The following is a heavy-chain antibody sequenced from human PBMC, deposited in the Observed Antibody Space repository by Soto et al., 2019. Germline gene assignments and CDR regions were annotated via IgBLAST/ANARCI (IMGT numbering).Heavy chain of an antibody. J-gene: IGHJ6*03. D-gene: IGHD5-12*01. V-gene: IGHV1-2*04. CDR3: ARESGGATATLDYYYFYMDV. CDR2: INPNGGVT. Sequence: QVQLVQSGAEVKKPGASVTVSCRSSGDTFNDYYIHWVRQAPGQGLEWMGWINPNGGVTKYAQKFQGWVSMTRDTPIRTVYMQLSRIRSDDTAVYYCARESGGATATLDYYYFYMDVWGTGTTVTVSS. CDR1: GDTFNDYY.